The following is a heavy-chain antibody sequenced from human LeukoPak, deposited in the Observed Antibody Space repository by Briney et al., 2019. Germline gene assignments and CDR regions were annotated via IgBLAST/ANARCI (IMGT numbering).Heavy chain of an antibody. CDR1: GFTFSSYS. V-gene: IGHV3-21*01. D-gene: IGHD6-19*01. CDR3: ARDRAQFIAVAGTVDY. J-gene: IGHJ4*02. Sequence: GGSLRLSCAASGFTFSSYSMNWVRQAPGKGLEWVSSISSSSSYIYYADSVKGRFTISRDSAKNSLYLQMNSLRAEDTAVYYCARDRAQFIAVAGTVDYWGQGTLVTVSS. CDR2: ISSSSSYI.